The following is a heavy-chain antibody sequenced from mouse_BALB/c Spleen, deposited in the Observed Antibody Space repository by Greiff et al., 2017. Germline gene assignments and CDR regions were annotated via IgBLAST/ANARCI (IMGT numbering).Heavy chain of an antibody. Sequence: EVKVVESGGGLVQPGGSRKLSCAASGFTFSSFGMHWVRQAPEKGLEWVAYISSGSSTIYYADTVKGRFTISRDNPKNTLFLQMTSLRSEDTAMYYCARSGYGSRFDYWGQGTTLTVSS. CDR3: ARSGYGSRFDY. CDR1: GFTFSSFG. D-gene: IGHD1-1*01. CDR2: ISSGSSTI. V-gene: IGHV5-17*02. J-gene: IGHJ2*01.